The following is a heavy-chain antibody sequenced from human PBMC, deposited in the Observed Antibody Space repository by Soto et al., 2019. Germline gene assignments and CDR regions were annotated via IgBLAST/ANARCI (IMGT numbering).Heavy chain of an antibody. CDR2: IIPIFGTA. J-gene: IGHJ4*02. V-gene: IGHV1-69*13. CDR1: GGTFSSYA. Sequence: ASVKVSCKASGGTFSSYAISWVRQAPGQGLEWMGGIIPIFGTANYAQKFQGRVTITADESTSTAYMELSSLRSEDTAVYYCARGWKQQLRLFDYWGQGTLVTVSS. D-gene: IGHD6-13*01. CDR3: ARGWKQQLRLFDY.